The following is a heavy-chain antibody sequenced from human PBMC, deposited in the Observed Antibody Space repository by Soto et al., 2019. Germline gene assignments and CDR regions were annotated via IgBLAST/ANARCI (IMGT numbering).Heavy chain of an antibody. Sequence: EVQLLESGGGLVQPGGSLRLYCAASEFTFADYAMTWVRQAPGKGLEWVSAISGSDYSTYYADCVKGRFTISRDNSKNTLFLQMNSLRVEDTAGYYCAQVIVAVPAVNNYYVDSWGKGTAVTVSS. CDR2: ISGSDYST. J-gene: IGHJ6*03. V-gene: IGHV3-23*01. CDR1: EFTFADYA. CDR3: AQVIVAVPAVNNYYVDS. D-gene: IGHD2-2*01.